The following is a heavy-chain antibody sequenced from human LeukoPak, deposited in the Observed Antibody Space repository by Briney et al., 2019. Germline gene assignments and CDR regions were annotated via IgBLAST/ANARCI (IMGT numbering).Heavy chain of an antibody. CDR1: GFTFSSYS. CDR3: ARDRVVVVPAAISYYYYYYGMDV. D-gene: IGHD2-2*02. Sequence: GGSLRLSCAASGFTFSSYSMNWVRQAPGKGLEWVSSISSSGSTIYYADSVKGRFTISRDNAKNSLYLQMNSLRAEDTAVYYCARDRVVVVPAAISYYYYYYGMDVWGQGTTVTVSS. CDR2: ISSSGSTI. V-gene: IGHV3-21*04. J-gene: IGHJ6*02.